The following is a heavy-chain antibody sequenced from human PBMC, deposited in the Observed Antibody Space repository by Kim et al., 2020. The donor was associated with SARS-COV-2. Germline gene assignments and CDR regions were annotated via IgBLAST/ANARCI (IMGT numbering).Heavy chain of an antibody. V-gene: IGHV1-2*02. CDR2: INPYSGDT. J-gene: IGHJ4*02. CDR1: GYTFTDYY. Sequence: ASVKVSCKASGYTFTDYYIHWVRQAPGQGLEWMGWINPYSGDTNYAQKFQGRVTMTRDTSISTPYVELSSLRSDDTAVYYCARSAHFWSGHYLDFWGQGTRITVSA. CDR3: ARSAHFWSGHYLDF. D-gene: IGHD3-3*01.